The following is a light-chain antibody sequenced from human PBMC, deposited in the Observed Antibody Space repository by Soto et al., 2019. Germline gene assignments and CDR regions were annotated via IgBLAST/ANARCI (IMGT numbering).Light chain of an antibody. CDR2: DAS. V-gene: IGKV3-11*01. Sequence: EIVLTQSPATLSLSPGERATLSCRASQTIGRYLAWYRQKPGQAPRLLIYDASNRATGIPARFSGSGSGTDFTLSISSRDPEDFAVYYCQQRNSWPITFGQGTRLEIK. J-gene: IGKJ5*01. CDR3: QQRNSWPIT. CDR1: QTIGRY.